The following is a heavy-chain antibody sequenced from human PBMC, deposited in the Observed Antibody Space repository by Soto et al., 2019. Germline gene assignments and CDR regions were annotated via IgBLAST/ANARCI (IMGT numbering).Heavy chain of an antibody. CDR3: ARGGTYGDYFDY. CDR2: ISSNGGST. V-gene: IGHV3-64*02. D-gene: IGHD4-17*01. Sequence: PGGSLRLSCAASGFTFSSYAMHWVRQAPGKGLEYVSAISSNGGSTYYADSVKDRFTISRDNSKNTLYLQMGSLRAEDMAVYYCARGGTYGDYFDYWGQGTLVTVSS. J-gene: IGHJ4*02. CDR1: GFTFSSYA.